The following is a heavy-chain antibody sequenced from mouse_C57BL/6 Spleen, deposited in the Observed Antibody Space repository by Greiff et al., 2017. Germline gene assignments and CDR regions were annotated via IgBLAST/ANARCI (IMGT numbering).Heavy chain of an antibody. CDR1: GFTFSSYA. D-gene: IGHD1-1*01. CDR3: ARERKYYGSSPPCAY. CDR2: ISDGGSYT. J-gene: IGHJ3*01. V-gene: IGHV5-4*01. Sequence: EVHLVESGGGLVKPGGSLKLSCAASGFTFSSYAMSWVRQTPEKRLEWVATISDGGSYTYYPDNVKGRFTISRDNAKNNLYLQMSHLKSEDTAMYYCARERKYYGSSPPCAYWGKGTLVTVSA.